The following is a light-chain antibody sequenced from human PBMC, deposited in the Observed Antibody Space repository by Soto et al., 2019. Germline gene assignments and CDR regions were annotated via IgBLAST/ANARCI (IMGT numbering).Light chain of an antibody. CDR2: QDT. CDR1: KLGNKY. V-gene: IGLV3-1*01. Sequence: SYELTQPPSMSVSPGQTASITCSGDKLGNKYACWYQQKPGQSPVLVIYQDTKRPSGIPERFSGSNSGNTATLTISGTQAMDEADYYCQAWDNNIVVFGGGTKVTVL. J-gene: IGLJ2*01. CDR3: QAWDNNIVV.